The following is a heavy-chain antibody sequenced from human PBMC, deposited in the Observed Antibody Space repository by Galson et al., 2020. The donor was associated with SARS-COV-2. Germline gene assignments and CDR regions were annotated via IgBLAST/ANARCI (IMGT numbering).Heavy chain of an antibody. V-gene: IGHV1-2*02. CDR1: GYTFTGYY. D-gene: IGHD6-6*01. CDR2: INPDSGGT. CDR3: ARGMAIEYSRSTHPFDY. J-gene: IGHJ4*02. Sequence: ASVKVSCKASGYTFTGYYMQWMRQAPGQGLEWMGWINPDSGGTKYAQKFQGRVSMTRDTSISTAYMELRRLRSDDTAVYYCARGMAIEYSRSTHPFDYWGQGTLVTVSS.